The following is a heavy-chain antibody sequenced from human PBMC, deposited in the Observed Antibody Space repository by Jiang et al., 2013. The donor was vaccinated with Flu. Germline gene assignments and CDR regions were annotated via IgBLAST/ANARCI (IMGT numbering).Heavy chain of an antibody. J-gene: IGHJ4*02. CDR1: GFTFSSYG. CDR2: IWYDGSNK. D-gene: IGHD6-19*01. V-gene: IGHV3-33*01. Sequence: VQLLESGGGVVQPGRSLRLSCAASGFTFSSYGMHWVRQAPGKGLEWVAVIWYDGSNKYYADSVKGRFTISRDNSKNTLYLQMNSLRAEDTAVYYCARDPKLYSSGWYYFDYWGQGTLVTVSS. CDR3: ARDPKLYSSGWYYFDY.